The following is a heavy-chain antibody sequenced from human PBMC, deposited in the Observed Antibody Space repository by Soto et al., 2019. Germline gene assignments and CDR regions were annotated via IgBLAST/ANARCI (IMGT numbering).Heavy chain of an antibody. CDR2: IYYSGST. D-gene: IGHD6-19*01. Sequence: SETLSLTCTVSGGSISSYYWSWIRQPPGKGLEWIGYIYYSGSTNYNPSLKSRVTISVDTSKNQFSLKLSSVTAADTAVYYCARWAGGYGQWLVRSRVFDIWGKGTMVTVSS. J-gene: IGHJ3*02. CDR3: ARWAGGYGQWLVRSRVFDI. CDR1: GGSISSYY. V-gene: IGHV4-59*01.